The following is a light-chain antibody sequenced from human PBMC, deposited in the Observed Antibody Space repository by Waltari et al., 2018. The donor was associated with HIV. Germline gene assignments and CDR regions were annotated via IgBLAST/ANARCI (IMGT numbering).Light chain of an antibody. V-gene: IGLV2-14*03. CDR3: SAYTSDNSVV. CDR1: SGDIGSYIH. CDR2: TVN. Sequence: QSALTQPASVSGSPGQSITIPCTGTSGDIGSYIHVSWYQQHPGKVPKLILYTVNSRPSGVSDRFSGPKSGNTASLTISGLQADDEATYYCSAYTSDNSVVFGVGSKLTVL. J-gene: IGLJ2*01.